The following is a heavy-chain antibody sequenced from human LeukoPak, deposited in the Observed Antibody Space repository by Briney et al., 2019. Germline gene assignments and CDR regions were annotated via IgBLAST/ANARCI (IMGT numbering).Heavy chain of an antibody. D-gene: IGHD4-17*01. J-gene: IGHJ4*02. Sequence: GGSLRLSCAASGFTFSNFAMTWVRQAPGKGLEWVSSIVGSSSTYYADSLKGRFTISRDNAKNSLYLQMNSLRAEDTAVYYCARARDGDYVSFDYWGQGTLVTVSS. CDR2: IVGSSST. V-gene: IGHV3-21*01. CDR3: ARARDGDYVSFDY. CDR1: GFTFSNFA.